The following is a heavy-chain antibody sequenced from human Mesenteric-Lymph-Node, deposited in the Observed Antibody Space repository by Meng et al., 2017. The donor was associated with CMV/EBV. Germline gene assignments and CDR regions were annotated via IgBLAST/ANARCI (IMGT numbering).Heavy chain of an antibody. CDR2: INHSGST. D-gene: IGHD2-2*01. CDR3: ARGQGSVVVPALNWFDP. CDR1: GGSFRGYY. Sequence: GGSFRGYYWSWIRQPPGKGLEWIGEINHSGSTNYNPSLKSRVTISVDTSKNQFSLKLSSVTAADTAVYYCARGQGSVVVPALNWFDPWGQGTLVTVSS. V-gene: IGHV4-34*01. J-gene: IGHJ5*02.